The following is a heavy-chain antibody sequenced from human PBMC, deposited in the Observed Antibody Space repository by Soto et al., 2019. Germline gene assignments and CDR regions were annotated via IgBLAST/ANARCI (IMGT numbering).Heavy chain of an antibody. J-gene: IGHJ3*02. V-gene: IGHV1-2*04. CDR3: ARDLLPYCSGGICYPESAFHI. D-gene: IGHD2-15*01. CDR2: INPNSGGT. Sequence: INKMRQAPGQGLEWMGWINPNSGGTNYAQKFQGWVTLTRDTSISTAYMELRRLRSDDTAVYFCARDLLPYCSGGICYPESAFHIWGQGTMVTVS.